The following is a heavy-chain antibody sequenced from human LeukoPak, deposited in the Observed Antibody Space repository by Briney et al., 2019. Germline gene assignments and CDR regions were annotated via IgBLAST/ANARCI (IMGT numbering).Heavy chain of an antibody. CDR3: ARESGGSYSLDY. CDR1: GFTFSSYA. J-gene: IGHJ4*02. CDR2: ISYDGSNK. V-gene: IGHV3-30*01. D-gene: IGHD1-26*01. Sequence: GGSLRLSCAASGFTFSSYAMHWVRQAPDKGLEWVAVISYDGSNKYYADSVKGRFTISRDNSKNTLYLQMNSLRAEDTAVYYCARESGGSYSLDYWGQGTLVTVSS.